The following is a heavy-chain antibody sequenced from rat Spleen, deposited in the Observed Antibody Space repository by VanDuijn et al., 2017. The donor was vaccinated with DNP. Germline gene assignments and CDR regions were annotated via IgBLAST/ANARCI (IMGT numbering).Heavy chain of an antibody. CDR2: IATSGGST. J-gene: IGHJ3*01. D-gene: IGHD4-4*01. Sequence: EVQLVESGGDLVQPGRSLKVSCVASGFTFSNYDMAWVRQAPTKGLEWVASIATSGGSTYYPDSVKGRFTISRDNTRSTLYLQMDNLRSEDTATYYCSIAGFGVYWGQGTLVTVSS. V-gene: IGHV5-27*01. CDR3: SIAGFGVY. CDR1: GFTFSNYD.